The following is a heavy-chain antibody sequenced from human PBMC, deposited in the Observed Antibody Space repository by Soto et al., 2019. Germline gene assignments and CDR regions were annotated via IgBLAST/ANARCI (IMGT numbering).Heavy chain of an antibody. CDR3: ARSGGNLYYFAMDV. Sequence: QVQLVQSGAEVKKPGASVKVSCKASGYTFTGYYVHWVRQAPGQGLEWIGWIDPDSGGTNYAQKFQGWVTQTRDTSSRTVHLEVNSLNSDDTALYHCARSGGNLYYFAMDVWGQGTKVTVSS. CDR1: GYTFTGYY. J-gene: IGHJ6*02. CDR2: IDPDSGGT. V-gene: IGHV1-2*04. D-gene: IGHD4-4*01.